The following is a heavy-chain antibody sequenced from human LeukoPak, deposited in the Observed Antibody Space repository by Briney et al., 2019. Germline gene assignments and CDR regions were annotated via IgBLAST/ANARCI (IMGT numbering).Heavy chain of an antibody. J-gene: IGHJ6*02. CDR3: AKPPPDNYHYYYGMDV. Sequence: GGSLRLSCAASGFTFSNYAMTWVRHAPGKGLEWVSAISGGGGYTSTYYADSAKGRFTISRDNSKNTLYLQMNSLRAEDTAVYYCAKPPPDNYHYYYGMDVWGQGTTVTVSS. CDR2: ISGGGGYTST. V-gene: IGHV3-23*01. CDR1: GFTFSNYA.